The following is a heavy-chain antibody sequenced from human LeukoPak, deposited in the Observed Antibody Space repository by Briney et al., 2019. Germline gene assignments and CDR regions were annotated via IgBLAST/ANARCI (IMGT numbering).Heavy chain of an antibody. J-gene: IGHJ3*02. D-gene: IGHD1-26*01. CDR1: GYSISSGYY. CDR3: ARDQSTWEPDAFDI. V-gene: IGHV4-38-2*02. CDR2: IYHSGST. Sequence: SETLSLTCTVSGYSISSGYYWGWIRQPPGKGLEWIGSIYHSGSTYYNPSLKSRVTISVDTSKNQFSLKLSSVTAADTAVYYCARDQSTWEPDAFDIWGQGTMVTVSS.